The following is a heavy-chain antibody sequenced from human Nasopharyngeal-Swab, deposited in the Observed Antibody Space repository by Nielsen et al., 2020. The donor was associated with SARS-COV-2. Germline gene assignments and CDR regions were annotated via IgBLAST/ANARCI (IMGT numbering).Heavy chain of an antibody. Sequence: GESLKISCAASGFSFNSFAMSWVRQAPGKGLEWVSGISGGGDSTHYADSVKGRFTISRDNSRKTLYLQMNSLRAEDTAVYHCAKANTRDFDYWGQGTLVTFSS. CDR2: ISGGGDST. J-gene: IGHJ4*02. CDR3: AKANTRDFDY. CDR1: GFSFNSFA. V-gene: IGHV3-23*01.